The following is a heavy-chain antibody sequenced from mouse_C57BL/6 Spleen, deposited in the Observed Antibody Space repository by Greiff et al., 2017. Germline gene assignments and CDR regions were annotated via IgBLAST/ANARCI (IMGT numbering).Heavy chain of an antibody. Sequence: VQLKESGPGLVKPSQSLSLTCSVTGYSITSGYYWNWIRQFPGNKLEWMGYISYDGSNNYNPSLKNRISITRDTSKNQFFLKLNSVTTEDTATYYCARTTTVVFDYWGQGTTLTVSS. D-gene: IGHD1-1*01. CDR1: GYSITSGYY. V-gene: IGHV3-6*01. CDR3: ARTTTVVFDY. J-gene: IGHJ2*01. CDR2: ISYDGSN.